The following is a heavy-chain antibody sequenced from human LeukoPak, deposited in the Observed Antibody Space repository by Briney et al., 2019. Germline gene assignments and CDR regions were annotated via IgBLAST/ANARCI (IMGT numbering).Heavy chain of an antibody. CDR3: AKDSARRKVTDFDY. V-gene: IGHV3-23*01. D-gene: IGHD6-6*01. J-gene: IGHJ4*02. Sequence: GGSLRLSCAASGFTFSSYAMSWVRQAPGKGLEWVSAVSGSGGSTYYADSVKGRFTISRDNSKNTLYLQMNSLRAEDTAVYYCAKDSARRKVTDFDYWGQGTLVTVSS. CDR1: GFTFSSYA. CDR2: VSGSGGST.